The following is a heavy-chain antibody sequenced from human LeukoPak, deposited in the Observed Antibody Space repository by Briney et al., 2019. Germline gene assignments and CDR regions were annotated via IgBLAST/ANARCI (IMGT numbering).Heavy chain of an antibody. CDR1: GFTFSIYW. V-gene: IGHV3-7*01. Sequence: PGGSLRLSCAASGFTFSIYWMSWVRQAPGKGLEWVANIKQDGSEKYYVDSVRGGFTISRDNAKNSLYLQMNSLRAEDTAVYYCARILAFYDILTGTTSDAFDIWGQGTMVTVSS. CDR2: IKQDGSEK. CDR3: ARILAFYDILTGTTSDAFDI. J-gene: IGHJ3*02. D-gene: IGHD3-9*01.